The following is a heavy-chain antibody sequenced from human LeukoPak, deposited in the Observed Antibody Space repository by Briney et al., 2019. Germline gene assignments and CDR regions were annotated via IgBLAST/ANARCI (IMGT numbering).Heavy chain of an antibody. Sequence: PGGSLRLSYAASGFTFSSYAMSWVRQAPGKGLEWVSAISGSGGSTYYADSVKGRFTISRDNSKNTLYLQMNSLRAEDTAVYYCAKVRCSGGSCHFDYWGQGTLVTVSS. CDR2: ISGSGGST. J-gene: IGHJ4*02. D-gene: IGHD2-15*01. CDR3: AKVRCSGGSCHFDY. CDR1: GFTFSSYA. V-gene: IGHV3-23*01.